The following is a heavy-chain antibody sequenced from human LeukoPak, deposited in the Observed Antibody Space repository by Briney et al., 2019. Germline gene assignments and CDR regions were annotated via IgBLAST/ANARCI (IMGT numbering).Heavy chain of an antibody. J-gene: IGHJ4*02. V-gene: IGHV4-61*02. CDR3: ARAGYSSSWYFDY. D-gene: IGHD6-13*01. Sequence: SQTLSLTCTVSGGSMSSSSYYWSWIRQPAGQGLEWIGRIYTSGSTNYNPSLKSRVTISVDTSKNQFSLKLSSVTAADTAVYYCARAGYSSSWYFDYWGQGTLVTVSS. CDR1: GGSMSSSSYY. CDR2: IYTSGST.